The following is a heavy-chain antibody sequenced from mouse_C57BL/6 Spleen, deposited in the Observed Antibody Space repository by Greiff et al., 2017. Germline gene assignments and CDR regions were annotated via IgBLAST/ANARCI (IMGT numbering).Heavy chain of an antibody. CDR3: ARARIYEGGFDD. D-gene: IGHD2-3*01. V-gene: IGHV1-76*01. J-gene: IGHJ2*01. CDR1: GYTFTDYY. Sequence: QVQLQQSGAELVRPGASVKLSCKASGYTFTDYYINWVKQRPGQGLEWIARIYPGSGNTYYNEKFKGKATLTAEKSSSTAYMQLSSLTSEDSAVYFGARARIYEGGFDDWGQGTTLTVPS. CDR2: IYPGSGNT.